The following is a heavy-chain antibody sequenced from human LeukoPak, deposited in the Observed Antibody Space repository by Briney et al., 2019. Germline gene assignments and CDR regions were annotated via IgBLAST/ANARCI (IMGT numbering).Heavy chain of an antibody. J-gene: IGHJ4*02. CDR1: GFTFSGSA. V-gene: IGHV3-73*01. CDR2: IRSKANSYAT. D-gene: IGHD3-22*01. Sequence: GGSLRLSCAASGFTFSGSAMHWVRQASGKGLEWVGRIRSKANSYATAYAASVKGRFTISRDDSKNTAYLQMNSLKTEDTAVYYCTRERKYYYGSSGYFDYWGQGTLVTVSS. CDR3: TRERKYYYGSSGYFDY.